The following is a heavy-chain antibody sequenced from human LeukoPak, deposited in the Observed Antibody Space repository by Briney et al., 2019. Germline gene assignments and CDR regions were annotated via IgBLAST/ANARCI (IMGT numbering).Heavy chain of an antibody. V-gene: IGHV1-3*01. CDR1: GYTFTTYA. CDR2: INAGNGNT. D-gene: IGHD5-18*01. Sequence: ASVKVSCKASGYTFTTYAMHWVRQAPGQRLEWMGWINAGNGNTKYSQKFQGRVTITRDTSASTAYMELSSLRSEDTAVYYCARDRDTAMEDFVYWGQGTLVTVSS. J-gene: IGHJ4*02. CDR3: ARDRDTAMEDFVY.